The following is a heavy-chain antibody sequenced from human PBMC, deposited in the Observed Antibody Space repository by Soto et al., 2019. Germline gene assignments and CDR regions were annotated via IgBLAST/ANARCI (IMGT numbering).Heavy chain of an antibody. J-gene: IGHJ6*02. CDR2: INAGNGNT. Sequence: QVQLVQSGAEVKKPGASVKVSCKASGYTFTSYAMHWVRQAPGQRLEWMGWINAGNGNTKYSQKFQGRVTITRDTSASTAYMELSSLRSEDTAVYYCALYYGDYGYYYYYGMDVWGQGTTVTVSS. CDR3: ALYYGDYGYYYYYGMDV. CDR1: GYTFTSYA. D-gene: IGHD4-17*01. V-gene: IGHV1-3*01.